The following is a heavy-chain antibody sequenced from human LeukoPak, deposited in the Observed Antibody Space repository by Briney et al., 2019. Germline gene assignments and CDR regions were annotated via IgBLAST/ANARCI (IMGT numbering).Heavy chain of an antibody. V-gene: IGHV1-46*01. J-gene: IGHJ4*02. Sequence: ASVKVSCKASGYTFIHDHVHWVRQAPGQGLEWMGILNPSGGNTIYAPKFQGRLTMTRDTSTTTVYMELRSLRSEDTAVYYCATVDTTRGVYVDYWGQGTLVTVSS. CDR1: GYTFIHDH. CDR2: LNPSGGNT. D-gene: IGHD5-18*01. CDR3: ATVDTTRGVYVDY.